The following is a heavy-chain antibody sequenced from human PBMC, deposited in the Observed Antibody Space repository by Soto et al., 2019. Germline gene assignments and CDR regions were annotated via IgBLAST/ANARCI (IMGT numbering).Heavy chain of an antibody. D-gene: IGHD3-10*01. J-gene: IGHJ5*02. CDR3: ASLSGSYSIVDRP. V-gene: IGHV4-39*07. Sequence: SETLSLTCAVSGDSMSSSDYYWGWIRQPPGKGMEWIGSIYHSGSTYYNPSLKSRVTISVNKSKNQFSLKLSSVTAADTAVYYCASLSGSYSIVDRPWGQGTLVTVSS. CDR2: IYHSGST. CDR1: GDSMSSSDYY.